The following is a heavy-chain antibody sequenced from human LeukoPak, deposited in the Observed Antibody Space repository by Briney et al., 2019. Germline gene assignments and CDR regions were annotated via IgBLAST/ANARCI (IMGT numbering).Heavy chain of an antibody. CDR1: GYTFTDYY. CDR3: VRSSVIVPAAINWFDP. CDR2: MNPKNGGT. D-gene: IGHD2-2*01. J-gene: IGHJ5*02. Sequence: ASVKVSCKASGYTFTDYYMHWVRQAPGQGLEWMGWMNPKNGGTNYAQKFQGRVIMTRDTSISTSYMELSRLTSDDTAVYYCVRSSVIVPAAINWFDPWGQGTLVTVSS. V-gene: IGHV1-2*02.